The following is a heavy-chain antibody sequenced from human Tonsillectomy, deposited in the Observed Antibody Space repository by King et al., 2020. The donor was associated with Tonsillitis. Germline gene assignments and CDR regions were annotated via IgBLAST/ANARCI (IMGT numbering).Heavy chain of an antibody. V-gene: IGHV4-34*01. CDR1: GGSFSGYY. CDR2: INHSGST. CDR3: ARGPEEEQQLVGDWFDP. D-gene: IGHD6-13*01. J-gene: IGHJ5*02. Sequence: VQLQQWGAGLLKPSETLSLTCAVYGGSFSGYYWSWIRQPPGKGREWIGEINHSGSTNNNPALKSRVTISVHTSKNQFSLRLSSVTAADTAVYYCARGPEEEQQLVGDWFDPWGQGTLVTVSS.